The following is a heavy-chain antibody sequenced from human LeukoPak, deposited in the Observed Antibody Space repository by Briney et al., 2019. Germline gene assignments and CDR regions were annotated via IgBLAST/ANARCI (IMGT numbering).Heavy chain of an antibody. V-gene: IGHV1-3*01. CDR1: GYTFTSYA. J-gene: IGHJ4*02. CDR3: ARLSIQLWPGFDY. D-gene: IGHD5-18*01. CDR2: INAGNGNT. Sequence: GASVKVSCKASGYTFTSYAMHWVRQAPGQGLEWMGWINAGNGNTKYSQKFQGRVTITRDTSASTAYMELSSLRSEDTAVYYCARLSIQLWPGFDYWGQGTLVTVSS.